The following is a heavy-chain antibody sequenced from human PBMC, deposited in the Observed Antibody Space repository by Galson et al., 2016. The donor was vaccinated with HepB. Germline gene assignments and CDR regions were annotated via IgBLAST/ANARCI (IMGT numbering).Heavy chain of an antibody. J-gene: IGHJ4*02. CDR1: GFTFSDYY. CDR3: ARMATTPYYFDC. D-gene: IGHD5-24*01. Sequence: SLRLSCAASGFTFSDYYMSWIRQAPGKGLEWVSYISSSTTYTNYADSVKGRFTISRGNAKNSLYLQMNSLRAEDTAVYYCARMATTPYYFDCWGQGTLVTVSS. CDR2: ISSSTTYT. V-gene: IGHV3-11*06.